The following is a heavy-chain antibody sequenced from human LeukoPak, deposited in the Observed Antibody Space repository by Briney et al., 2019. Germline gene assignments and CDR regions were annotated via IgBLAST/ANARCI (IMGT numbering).Heavy chain of an antibody. Sequence: SETLSLTCSVFGDSFNEYYWNWVRQPPGKGLQWIGYIYHNGNSNYNPSLKGRLTISVGTAKNQFSLKLTSVTAADTAVYYCARDGGLQSHFDYWGQGALVTVSS. V-gene: IGHV4-59*01. D-gene: IGHD5-24*01. CDR1: GDSFNEYY. CDR2: IYHNGNS. J-gene: IGHJ4*02. CDR3: ARDGGLQSHFDY.